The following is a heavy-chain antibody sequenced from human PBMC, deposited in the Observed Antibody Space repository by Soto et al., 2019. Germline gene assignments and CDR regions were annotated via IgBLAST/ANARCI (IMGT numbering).Heavy chain of an antibody. V-gene: IGHV3-30*18. CDR1: GFTFSSYS. D-gene: IGHD3-22*01. J-gene: IGHJ3*02. Sequence: LRLSCAASGFTFSSYSMHWVRRSPGKRLEWVAVISYDGSNKYYADSVKGRFTISRDNSKNTLYLQMNSLRAEDTAVYYCAKGRITMIVVVTADDAFDIWGQGTMVTVSS. CDR3: AKGRITMIVVVTADDAFDI. CDR2: ISYDGSNK.